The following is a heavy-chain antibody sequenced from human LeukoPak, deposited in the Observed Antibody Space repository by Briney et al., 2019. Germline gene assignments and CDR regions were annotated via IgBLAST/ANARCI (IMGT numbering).Heavy chain of an antibody. CDR2: ISSSSSTI. CDR3: ASLIFGVVLGAFDI. Sequence: GGSLRLSCEGSGFTFSNYWMGWVRQAPGKGLEWVSYISSSSSTIYYADSVKGRFTISRDNAKNSLYLQMNSLRAEDTAVYYCASLIFGVVLGAFDIWGQGTMVTVSS. J-gene: IGHJ3*02. CDR1: GFTFSNYW. V-gene: IGHV3-48*01. D-gene: IGHD3-3*01.